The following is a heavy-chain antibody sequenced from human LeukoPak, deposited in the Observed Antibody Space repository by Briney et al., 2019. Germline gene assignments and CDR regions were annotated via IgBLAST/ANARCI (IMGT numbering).Heavy chain of an antibody. CDR2: ISGSGGST. CDR1: GFTFSSYG. D-gene: IGHD2-21*02. V-gene: IGHV3-23*01. J-gene: IGHJ4*02. Sequence: GGTLRLSCAASGFTFSSYGMSRVRQAPGKGLEWVSAISGSGGSTYYADSVKGRFTISRDNSKNTLYLQMNSLRAEDTAVYYCAKDRGHIVVVTAFSLDYWGQGTLVTVSS. CDR3: AKDRGHIVVVTAFSLDY.